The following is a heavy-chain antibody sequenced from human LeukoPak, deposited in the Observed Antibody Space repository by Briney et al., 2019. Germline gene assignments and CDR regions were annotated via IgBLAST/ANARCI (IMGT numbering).Heavy chain of an antibody. D-gene: IGHD3-10*01. CDR2: IRWDGGST. J-gene: IGHJ3*01. Sequence: GGSLRLSCAASGFKFDDYAMHWVRQAPGKGLEWVSLIRWDGGSTYYADSVRGRFTISRDNSKNSLYLQMNSLRAEDTALYYCTKDVRQYFYGPGDFWGQGTMVTVS. V-gene: IGHV3-43D*03. CDR1: GFKFDDYA. CDR3: TKDVRQYFYGPGDF.